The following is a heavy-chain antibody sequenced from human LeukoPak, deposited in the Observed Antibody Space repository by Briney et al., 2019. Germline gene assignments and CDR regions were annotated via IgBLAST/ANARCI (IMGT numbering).Heavy chain of an antibody. CDR1: GGSISSSSYY. V-gene: IGHV4-39*07. CDR2: IYYSGST. Sequence: PSETLSLTCTVSGGSISSSSYYWGWIRQPPGKGLEWIGSIYYSGSTYYNPSLKSRVTISVDTSKNQFSLKLSSVTAADTAVYYCAREGEDFWSGSYFDYWGQGTLVTVSS. J-gene: IGHJ4*02. D-gene: IGHD3-3*01. CDR3: AREGEDFWSGSYFDY.